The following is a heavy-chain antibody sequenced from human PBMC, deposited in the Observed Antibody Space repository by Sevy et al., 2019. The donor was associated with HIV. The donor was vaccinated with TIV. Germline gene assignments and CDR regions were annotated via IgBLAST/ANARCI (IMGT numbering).Heavy chain of an antibody. Sequence: ASVKVSGKASGYTFTSYAMHWVRQAPGQRLEWMGWINAGNGNTKYSQKFQGRVTITRDTSASTAYMELSSLRSEDTAVYYCARDAGYYDSSGYYFQRYYYYYMDVWGKGTTVTVSS. J-gene: IGHJ6*03. D-gene: IGHD3-22*01. CDR2: INAGNGNT. CDR1: GYTFTSYA. CDR3: ARDAGYYDSSGYYFQRYYYYYMDV. V-gene: IGHV1-3*01.